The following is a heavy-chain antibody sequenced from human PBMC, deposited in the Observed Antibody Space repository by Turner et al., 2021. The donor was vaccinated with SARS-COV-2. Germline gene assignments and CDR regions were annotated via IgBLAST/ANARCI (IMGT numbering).Heavy chain of an antibody. V-gene: IGHV4-39*01. CDR3: ARSGWSLWYFDY. D-gene: IGHD6-19*01. CDR1: GGSISSSSSY. CDR2: IYYSGST. J-gene: IGHJ4*02. Sequence: QLQLQESGPGLVKPSETLSLTCTVSGGSISSSSSYWGWIRQPPGKGLEWIASIYYSGSTYYNPSLKSRVTISVDTSKNQFSLKLSSVTAADTAVYYCARSGWSLWYFDYWGQGTLVTVSS.